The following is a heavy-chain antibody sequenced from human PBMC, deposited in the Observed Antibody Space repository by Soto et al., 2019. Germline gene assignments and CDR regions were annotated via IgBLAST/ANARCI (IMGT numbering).Heavy chain of an antibody. CDR1: SFSISSGYY. D-gene: IGHD2-2*01. CDR3: ASCVSTACYPPWELQFFDL. J-gene: IGHJ4*02. Sequence: SETLSLTCAVSSFSISSGYYWGWVRQPPGKGLEWIGSIYHSGTTNYSPSLKSRVTISIDTSKNQFSLTLRSVTAADAAVYYCASCVSTACYPPWELQFFDLWGQGSLVTVSS. V-gene: IGHV4-38-2*01. CDR2: IYHSGTT.